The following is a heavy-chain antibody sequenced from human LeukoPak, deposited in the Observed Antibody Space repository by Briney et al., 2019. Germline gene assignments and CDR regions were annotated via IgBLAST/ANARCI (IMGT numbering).Heavy chain of an antibody. J-gene: IGHJ6*02. CDR3: ARDRKRHDILTGYYTPLGRYYYYGMDV. Sequence: SETLSLNCTVSGGSISSYYWSWIRQPAGKGLEWIGRIYTSGSTNYNPSLKSRVTMSVDTSRNQFSLKLSSVTAADTSVYYCARDRKRHDILTGYYTPLGRYYYYGMDVWGQGTTVTVSS. CDR2: IYTSGST. CDR1: GGSISSYY. V-gene: IGHV4-4*07. D-gene: IGHD3-9*01.